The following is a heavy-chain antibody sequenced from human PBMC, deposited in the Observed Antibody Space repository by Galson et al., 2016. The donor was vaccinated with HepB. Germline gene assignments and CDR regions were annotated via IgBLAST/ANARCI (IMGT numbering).Heavy chain of an antibody. V-gene: IGHV3-30*18. CDR2: ISYDGRKK. J-gene: IGHJ4*02. CDR3: AKRMVAWNVFGFASPLDY. D-gene: IGHD1-1*01. CDR1: GFSFSSYG. Sequence: SLRLSCADSGFSFSSYGMYWVRQAPGKGLEWVAVISYDGRKKYYADSVKGRITISRDNSKNTLYLQMNSLKAEDTAVYYCAKRMVAWNVFGFASPLDYWGQGTLVTVSS.